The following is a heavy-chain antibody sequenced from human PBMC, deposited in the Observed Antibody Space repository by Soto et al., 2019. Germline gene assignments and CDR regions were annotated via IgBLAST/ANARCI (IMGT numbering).Heavy chain of an antibody. CDR3: ARDSLRFLEWLLSWFDP. CDR2: ISAYNGNT. V-gene: IGHV1-18*01. D-gene: IGHD3-3*01. CDR1: GYTFTSYG. J-gene: IGHJ5*02. Sequence: ASVKVSCKASGYTFTSYGISWVRQAPGQGLEWMGWISAYNGNTNYAQKLQGRVTMTTDTSTSTAYMELRSLRSDDTAVYYCARDSLRFLEWLLSWFDPWGQGTLVTVSS.